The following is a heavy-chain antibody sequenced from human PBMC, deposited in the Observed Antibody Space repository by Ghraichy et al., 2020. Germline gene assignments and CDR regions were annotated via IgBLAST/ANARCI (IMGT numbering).Heavy chain of an antibody. CDR2: ISSSGSTI. CDR1: GFTLSYYY. V-gene: IGHV3-11*01. CDR3: ARDNYYDSRGYFGY. D-gene: IGHD3-22*01. Sequence: GGSLRLSCAASGFTLSYYYKSWILQAPGKGLEWVSYISSSGSTIYYADSVKGRFTISRGNAKNSLYLQMNSLRAEDTAVYYCARDNYYDSRGYFGYWGQGTLVTVSS. J-gene: IGHJ4*02.